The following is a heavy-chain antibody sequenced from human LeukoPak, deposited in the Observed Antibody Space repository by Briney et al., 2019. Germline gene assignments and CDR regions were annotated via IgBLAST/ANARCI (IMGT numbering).Heavy chain of an antibody. CDR1: GGSISSSSYY. CDR3: ARNGWRFLPNHYGMDV. D-gene: IGHD2-8*01. J-gene: IGHJ6*02. V-gene: IGHV4-39*01. Sequence: SETLSLTCTVSGGSISSSSYYWGWIRQPPGKGLEWIGSIYYSGSTYYNPSLKSRVTISVDTSKNQFSLKLSSVTAADTAVYYCARNGWRFLPNHYGMDVWGQGTTVTVSS. CDR2: IYYSGST.